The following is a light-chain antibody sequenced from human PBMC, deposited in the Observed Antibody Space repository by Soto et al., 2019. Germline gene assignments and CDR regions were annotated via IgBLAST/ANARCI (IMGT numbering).Light chain of an antibody. Sequence: DIVFTQSPVTLSLSPGERATLSCRTSQSVSSSYLAWYQQKPGQAPRLLIYAASSRATGIPDRFSGSGSGTDFSLTISRLEPEDFAVYYCQQYGYLGTFGQGTKVDIK. V-gene: IGKV3-20*01. CDR3: QQYGYLGT. J-gene: IGKJ1*01. CDR1: QSVSSSY. CDR2: AAS.